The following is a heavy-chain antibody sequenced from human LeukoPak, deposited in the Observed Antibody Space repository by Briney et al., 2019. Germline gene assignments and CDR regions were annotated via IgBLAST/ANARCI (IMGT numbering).Heavy chain of an antibody. CDR1: GFTFSDYT. Sequence: GGSLRLSCAASGFTFSDYTMNWVRQAPGKGLEWISYIDISSSSTYYADSVKGRFTISRDNVKNSLYLQMSSLRAEDTALYYCAKDSGSYFDYWGQGTLVTVSS. CDR2: IDISSSST. J-gene: IGHJ4*02. CDR3: AKDSGSYFDY. D-gene: IGHD1-26*01. V-gene: IGHV3-48*01.